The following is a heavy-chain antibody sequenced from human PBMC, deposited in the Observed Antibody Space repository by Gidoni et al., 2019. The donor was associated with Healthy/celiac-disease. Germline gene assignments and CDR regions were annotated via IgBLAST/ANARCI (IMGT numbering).Heavy chain of an antibody. CDR3: ARDGSYDYVWGSYNPFDY. CDR2: IYHSGST. Sequence: QVQLQESGPGLVKPSEPLSPTGTVSGYSISRGYYWGWIRRPPGKGLEWIGSIYHSGSTYYNPSLKSRVTISVDTSKNQFSLKLSAVTAADTAVYYCARDGSYDYVWGSYNPFDYWGQGTLVTVSS. D-gene: IGHD3-16*01. V-gene: IGHV4-38-2*02. CDR1: GYSISRGYY. J-gene: IGHJ4*02.